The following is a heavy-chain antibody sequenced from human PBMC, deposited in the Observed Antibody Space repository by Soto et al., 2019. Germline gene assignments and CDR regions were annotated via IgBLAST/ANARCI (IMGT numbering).Heavy chain of an antibody. V-gene: IGHV1-69*13. D-gene: IGHD3-22*01. CDR1: GGTFNSFA. CDR2: LIVILGST. J-gene: IGHJ4*02. CDR3: ASGYYDSSGYSIDY. Sequence: SVKVSCKSSGGTFNSFAFSWVRQAPGEGLEWTGGLIVILGSTNYAQKFEGRVTITADEGSSTAYMEMSGLRSEDTAVYFCASGYYDSSGYSIDYWGQGTQVTVSS.